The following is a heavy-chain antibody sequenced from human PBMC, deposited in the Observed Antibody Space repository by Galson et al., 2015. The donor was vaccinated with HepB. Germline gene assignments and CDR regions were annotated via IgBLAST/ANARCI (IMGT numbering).Heavy chain of an antibody. CDR3: ARGQGHAEWELLDPSQEYFDY. J-gene: IGHJ4*02. CDR2: ISYDGSNK. Sequence: SLRLSCAASGFTFSSYAMHWVRQAPGKGLEWVAVISYDGSNKYYADSVKGRFTISRDNSKNTLYLQMNSLRAEDTAVYYCARGQGHAEWELLDPSQEYFDYWGQGTLVTVSS. D-gene: IGHD1-26*01. CDR1: GFTFSSYA. V-gene: IGHV3-30*04.